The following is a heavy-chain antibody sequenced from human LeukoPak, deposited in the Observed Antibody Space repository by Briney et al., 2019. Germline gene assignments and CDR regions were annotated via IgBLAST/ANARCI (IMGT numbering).Heavy chain of an antibody. V-gene: IGHV3-21*01. J-gene: IGHJ4*02. Sequence: PGGSLRLSCAASGFTYTSYSMNWVRQAPGKGLEWVSSISSSSSNIYYADSVKGRFTISRDNAKNSLHLQMNSLRADDTAVYYCARDYYGDYYFDYWGQGTLVTVSS. CDR1: GFTYTSYS. CDR3: ARDYYGDYYFDY. CDR2: ISSSSSNI. D-gene: IGHD4-17*01.